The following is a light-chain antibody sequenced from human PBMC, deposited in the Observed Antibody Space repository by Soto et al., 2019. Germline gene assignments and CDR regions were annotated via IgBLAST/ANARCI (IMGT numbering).Light chain of an antibody. CDR2: EVS. J-gene: IGLJ1*01. CDR1: SSDVGVYNY. Sequence: QSVLTQPPSASVSPGQSVTISCTGTSSDVGVYNYVSWYQQHPGKAPKLMIYEVSKRPSGVPDRFSGSKSGNTASLTVSGLQAEDEADYYCSSYAGFNNPGVFGTGTKVTVL. CDR3: SSYAGFNNPGV. V-gene: IGLV2-8*01.